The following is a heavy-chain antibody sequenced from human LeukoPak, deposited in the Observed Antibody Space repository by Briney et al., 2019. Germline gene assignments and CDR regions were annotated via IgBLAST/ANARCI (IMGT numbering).Heavy chain of an antibody. CDR3: ARELLPGRGIVVVPAASSASGMDV. CDR1: GGSFSGYY. D-gene: IGHD2-2*01. CDR2: INHSGST. J-gene: IGHJ6*02. Sequence: SETLSLTCAVYGGSFSGYYWSWIRQPPGKGLVWIGEINHSGSTNYNPSLKSRVTISVDTSKNQFSLKLSSVTAADTAVYYCARELLPGRGIVVVPAASSASGMDVWGQGTTVTVSS. V-gene: IGHV4-34*01.